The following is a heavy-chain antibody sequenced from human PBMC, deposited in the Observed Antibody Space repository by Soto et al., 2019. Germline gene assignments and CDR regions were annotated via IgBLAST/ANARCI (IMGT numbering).Heavy chain of an antibody. CDR2: ISYDGSAE. D-gene: IGHD3-9*01. V-gene: IGHV3-30*18. CDR1: GFALSEYG. Sequence: QVQLVESGGGVVQPGRSLRLSCAASGFALSEYGMHWVRQAPGKGLEWVALISYDGSAEYYADSVRGRFTISRDSSKNTLYLQMNSLGPEDTAVYYCAEDTRPYDILTGYLDYWGQGTLVTVSS. CDR3: AEDTRPYDILTGYLDY. J-gene: IGHJ4*02.